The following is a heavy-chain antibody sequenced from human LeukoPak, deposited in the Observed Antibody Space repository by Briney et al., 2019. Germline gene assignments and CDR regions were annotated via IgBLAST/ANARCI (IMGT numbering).Heavy chain of an antibody. CDR2: IYYSGST. CDR1: SGSISSSSYY. D-gene: IGHD2-15*01. J-gene: IGHJ4*02. Sequence: SGTLSLTCTVSSGSISSSSYYWGWIRQPPGKWLEWIGSIYYSGSTYYNPSLKSRVTISVDTSKNQFSLKLSSVTAADTAVYYCARGDCSGGSCYLFDYWGQGALVTVSS. V-gene: IGHV4-39*01. CDR3: ARGDCSGGSCYLFDY.